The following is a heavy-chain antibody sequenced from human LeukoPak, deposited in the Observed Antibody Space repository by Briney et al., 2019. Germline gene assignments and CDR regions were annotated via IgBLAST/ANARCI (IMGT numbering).Heavy chain of an antibody. CDR2: ISYDGSNK. V-gene: IGHV3-30*18. J-gene: IGHJ4*02. CDR1: GFTFSSYG. CDR3: AKSGFDCSSTSCYAFDY. D-gene: IGHD2-2*01. Sequence: GGSLRLSCAASGFTFSSYGMHWVRQAPGKGLEWVAVISYDGSNKYYADSVKGRFTISRDNSKNTLYLQMNSLRAEDTAVYYCAKSGFDCSSTSCYAFDYWGQGTLVTVSS.